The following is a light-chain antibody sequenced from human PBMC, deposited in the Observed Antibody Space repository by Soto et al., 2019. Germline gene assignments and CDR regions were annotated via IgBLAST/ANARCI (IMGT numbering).Light chain of an antibody. V-gene: IGKV3-15*01. Sequence: EIVLTQSPATLSVSPGERVTLSCRASQTVSGDLAWYHHKPGQAPRPLIYDASARALDTPARFAGSGSGTEFTLTISSLQSEDFAVYFCQQYNNRPITFGQGTRLEVK. CDR2: DAS. CDR1: QTVSGD. J-gene: IGKJ5*01. CDR3: QQYNNRPIT.